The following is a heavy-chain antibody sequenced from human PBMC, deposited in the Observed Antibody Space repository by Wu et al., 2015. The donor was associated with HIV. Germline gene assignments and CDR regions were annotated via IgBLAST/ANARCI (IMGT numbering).Heavy chain of an antibody. J-gene: IGHJ4*02. Sequence: QVQLMQSGAEVKKPGASVKVSCKTSGYIFTSYDIHWVRQAPGQGLEWMGIINPSGGSTSYAQKFQGRVTMTRDTSTSTVYMEVSSLRSEDTAVYYCARNLKDGRDNWGQGTLVTVSS. D-gene: IGHD5-24*01. V-gene: IGHV1-46*01. CDR2: INPSGGST. CDR1: GYIFTSYD. CDR3: ARNLKDGRDN.